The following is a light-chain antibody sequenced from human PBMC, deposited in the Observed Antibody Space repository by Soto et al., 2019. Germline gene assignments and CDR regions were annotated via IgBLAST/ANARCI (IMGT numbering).Light chain of an antibody. CDR2: HAS. CDR3: HQYNSYSGT. CDR1: QNIGNW. Sequence: DIQMTQSPSTLAASVGDRVTITCRASQNIGNWLAWYQQKPGNAPNLLINHASNLESGVPPRFSGSGSGTEFTLTISSLQPDDFETYYCHQYNSYSGTFGQGTKVDIK. V-gene: IGKV1-5*01. J-gene: IGKJ1*01.